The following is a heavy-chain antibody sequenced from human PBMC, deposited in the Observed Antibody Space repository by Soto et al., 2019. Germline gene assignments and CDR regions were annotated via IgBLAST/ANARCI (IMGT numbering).Heavy chain of an antibody. J-gene: IGHJ6*02. V-gene: IGHV1-69*13. Sequence: SVKVSCKASGGTFSSYAISWVRQAPGQGLEWMGGIIPIFGTANYAQKFQGRVTITADESTSTAYMELSSLRSEDTAVYYCASSGYSYGFYYYYGMDVWGQGTTVTSP. CDR1: GGTFSSYA. D-gene: IGHD5-18*01. CDR2: IIPIFGTA. CDR3: ASSGYSYGFYYYYGMDV.